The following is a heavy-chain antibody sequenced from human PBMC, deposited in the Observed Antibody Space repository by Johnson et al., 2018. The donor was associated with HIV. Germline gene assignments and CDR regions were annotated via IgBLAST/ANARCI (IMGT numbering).Heavy chain of an antibody. D-gene: IGHD6-13*01. V-gene: IGHV3-66*01. Sequence: EVQLVESGGGLVQPGGSLRLSCAASGFSVSTYYMSWVRQAPGRGLEWVSVLFSGGTTYYADSVKGRFTISRDNSKNTLYLQMNSLRVEDTAVYYCARIAAAAIDAFDIWGQGTMVTVSS. CDR2: LFSGGTT. J-gene: IGHJ3*02. CDR3: ARIAAAAIDAFDI. CDR1: GFSVSTYY.